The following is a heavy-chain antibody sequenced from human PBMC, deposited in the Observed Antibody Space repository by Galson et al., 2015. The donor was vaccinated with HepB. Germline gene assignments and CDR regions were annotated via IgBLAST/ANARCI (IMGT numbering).Heavy chain of an antibody. CDR2: IYHSGST. CDR3: AKGGVITRAFDI. CDR1: GGSISSGGYS. D-gene: IGHD3-10*01. J-gene: IGHJ3*02. V-gene: IGHV4-30-2*01. Sequence: TLSLTCAVSGGSISSGGYSWSWIRQPPGKGLEWIGYIYHSGSTYYNPSLKSRVAISVDRSKNQFSLKLSSVTAADTAVYYCAKGGVITRAFDIWGQGTMVTVSS.